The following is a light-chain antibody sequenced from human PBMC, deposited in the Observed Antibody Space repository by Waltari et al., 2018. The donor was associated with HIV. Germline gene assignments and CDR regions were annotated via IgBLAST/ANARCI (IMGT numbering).Light chain of an antibody. Sequence: QSVLTQPPSVSGAPGQRVSISCTGSSSNNGAGYDVHWYQQLPGTAPKLLVFINHNRPSGVPDRFSGSKSGTSASLAITGLQPEDEAHYYCQSYDRSLSVVFGGGTKLTVL. CDR1: SSNNGAGYD. CDR2: INH. V-gene: IGLV1-40*01. J-gene: IGLJ2*01. CDR3: QSYDRSLSVV.